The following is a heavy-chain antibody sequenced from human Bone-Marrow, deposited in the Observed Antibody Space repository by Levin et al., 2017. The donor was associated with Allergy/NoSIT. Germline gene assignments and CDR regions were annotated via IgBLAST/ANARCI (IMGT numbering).Heavy chain of an antibody. D-gene: IGHD6-6*01. J-gene: IGHJ4*02. CDR3: ARSEYSSSAFDY. CDR1: GGSISSYY. V-gene: IGHV4-4*07. CDR2: IYTSGST. Sequence: SQTLSLTCTVSGGSISSYYWSWIRQPAGKGLEWIGRIYTSGSTNYNPSLKSRVTMSVDTSKNQFSLKLSSVTAADTAVYYCARSEYSSSAFDYWGQGTLVTVSS.